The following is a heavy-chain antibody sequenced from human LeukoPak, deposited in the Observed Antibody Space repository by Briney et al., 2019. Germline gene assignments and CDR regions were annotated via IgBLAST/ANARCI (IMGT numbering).Heavy chain of an antibody. CDR3: ARDAVRNYGDVRLDY. Sequence: GGSLRLSCAASGFTFSTYEINWVRQAPGKGLEWVPYISSSGSTMYYADSVKGRFTISRDNAKNSLYLQMYSLRAEDTAVYYCARDAVRNYGDVRLDYWGQGTLVTVSS. D-gene: IGHD4-17*01. J-gene: IGHJ4*02. CDR2: ISSSGSTM. V-gene: IGHV3-48*03. CDR1: GFTFSTYE.